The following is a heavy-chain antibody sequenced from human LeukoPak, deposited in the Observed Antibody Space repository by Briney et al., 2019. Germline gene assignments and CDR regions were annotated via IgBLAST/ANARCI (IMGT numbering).Heavy chain of an antibody. D-gene: IGHD6-19*01. V-gene: IGHV1-8*01. CDR2: MNPNSGNT. Sequence: ASVKVSCKASGYTFTSYDINWVRQATGQGLEWMGWMNPNSGNTGYAQKLQGRVTMTRNTSMSTAYMELSSLRSEDTAVYYCARDYSSGWYFGYYYYYGMDVWGQGTTVTVSS. J-gene: IGHJ6*02. CDR3: ARDYSSGWYFGYYYYYGMDV. CDR1: GYTFTSYD.